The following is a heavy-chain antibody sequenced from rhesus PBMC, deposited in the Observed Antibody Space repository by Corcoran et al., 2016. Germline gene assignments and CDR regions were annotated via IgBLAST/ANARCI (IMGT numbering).Heavy chain of an antibody. CDR1: GFTCGSDY. CDR2: INTGGSSS. J-gene: IGHJ4*01. CDR3: ARDRYSSGWSYFDY. V-gene: IGHV3-8*01. D-gene: IGHD6S26*01. Sequence: EVQLVESGGGLVQPGGSLRLSCTGSGFTCGSDYMYWVRQASGKGLVLVSAINTGGSSSWSTDSVKGRFTISKENAKNTLYLQMDSLRAEDTAVYYCARDRYSSGWSYFDYWSQGVLVTVSS.